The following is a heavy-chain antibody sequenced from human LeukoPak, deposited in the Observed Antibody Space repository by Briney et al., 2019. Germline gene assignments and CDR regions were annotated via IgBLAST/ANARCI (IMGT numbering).Heavy chain of an antibody. CDR1: GYTFTGYY. V-gene: IGHV1-2*02. D-gene: IGHD3-10*01. CDR2: INPNSGGT. Sequence: ASVKVSCKASGYTFTGYYMHWVRQAPGQGLEWMGWINPNSGGTNYAQKFQGRVTMTRDTSISTAYMELSRLRSDDTAVYYCARRHMGRGSLPDYWGQGTLVTVSS. CDR3: ARRHMGRGSLPDY. J-gene: IGHJ4*02.